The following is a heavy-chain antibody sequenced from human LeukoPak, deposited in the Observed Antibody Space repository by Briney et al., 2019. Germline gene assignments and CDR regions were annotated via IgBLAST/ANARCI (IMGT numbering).Heavy chain of an antibody. CDR2: INPNSGGT. D-gene: IGHD6-13*01. Sequence: ASVKVSCKASGYTFTSYYMHWVRQAPGQGLEWMGWINPNSGGTSYAQKFQGRVTLTSDTSISTVYMELSRLRSDDTAVYYCAREWDSSSWYDYWGQGSLVTVSS. CDR1: GYTFTSYY. J-gene: IGHJ4*02. V-gene: IGHV1-2*02. CDR3: AREWDSSSWYDY.